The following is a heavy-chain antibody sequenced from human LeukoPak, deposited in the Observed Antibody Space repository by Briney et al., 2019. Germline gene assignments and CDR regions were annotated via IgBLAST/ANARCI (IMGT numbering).Heavy chain of an antibody. V-gene: IGHV3-9*01. J-gene: IGHJ4*02. CDR2: ISWNSGSI. D-gene: IGHD1-26*01. Sequence: GRSLRLSCAASGFTFDDYAMHWVRQAPGKGLEWVSGISWNSGSIGYADSVKGRFTISRDNAKSSLYLQMNSLRAEDTALYYCAKDVGATLSYFDYWGQGTLVTVSS. CDR3: AKDVGATLSYFDY. CDR1: GFTFDDYA.